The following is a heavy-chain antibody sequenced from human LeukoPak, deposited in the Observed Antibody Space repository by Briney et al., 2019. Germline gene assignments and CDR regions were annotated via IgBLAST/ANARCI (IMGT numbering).Heavy chain of an antibody. CDR2: IKRDGSEK. J-gene: IGHJ4*02. CDR1: GFTFSSYW. Sequence: GGSLRLSCAASGFTFSSYWMSWVRQAPGKGLEWVANIKRDGSEKYYVDSVKGRFTISRDNAKNSLYLQMNSLRAEDTAVYYCARVPSTRYCSGGSCHFDYWGQGTLVTVSS. D-gene: IGHD2-15*01. CDR3: ARVPSTRYCSGGSCHFDY. V-gene: IGHV3-7*01.